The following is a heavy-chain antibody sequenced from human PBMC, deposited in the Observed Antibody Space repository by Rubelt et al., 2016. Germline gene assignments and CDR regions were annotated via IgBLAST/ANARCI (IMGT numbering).Heavy chain of an antibody. J-gene: IGHJ4*02. CDR1: GFTFSSYG. CDR3: ARTWEHIDD. CDR2: FNHSGST. V-gene: IGHV4-34*01. Sequence: VQLVESGGGLVKPGGSLRLSCAASGFTFSSYGMHWVRQAPGKGLAGIGEFNHSGSTNYNPSLKSPVTISVDTSKNPFSRKLSSVTAADTAVYYCARTWEHIDDWGKGTLVTVSS. D-gene: IGHD1-26*01.